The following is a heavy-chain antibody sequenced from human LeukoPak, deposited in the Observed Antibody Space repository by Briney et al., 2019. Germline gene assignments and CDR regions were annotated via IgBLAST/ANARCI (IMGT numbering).Heavy chain of an antibody. D-gene: IGHD1-26*01. J-gene: IGHJ4*02. CDR1: GFTFGRYC. CDR2: TSGSGSKT. V-gene: IGHV3-23*01. Sequence: GASLRLSCAASGFTFGRYCISWVRQPPGNWLEWDSATSGSGSKTYYADSVKGRFTLYRDNSKSTLYLQMNSLRAEDTAVYYCGKDGGRYQFDYWGQGTLVTVSS. CDR3: GKDGGRYQFDY.